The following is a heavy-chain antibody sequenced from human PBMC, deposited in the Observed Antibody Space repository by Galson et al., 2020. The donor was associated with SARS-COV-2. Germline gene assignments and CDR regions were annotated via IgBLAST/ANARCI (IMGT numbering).Heavy chain of an antibody. J-gene: IGHJ4*02. V-gene: IGHV3-23*01. D-gene: IGHD1-20*01. CDR3: GIIGRPEVDYFDY. CDR1: GVTFSSSA. Sequence: AGSLILSCVASGVTFSSSAMSWVRQDPGKGLEWVSSITARGDFTYHADSAKGRFTISRDNSKSTLYLQMHSLRVEDTAVYYCGIIGRPEVDYFDYWGQGTLLTVSS. CDR2: ITARGDFT.